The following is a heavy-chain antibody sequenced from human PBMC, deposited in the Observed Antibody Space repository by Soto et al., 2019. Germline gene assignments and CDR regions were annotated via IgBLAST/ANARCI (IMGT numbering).Heavy chain of an antibody. V-gene: IGHV1-18*01. CDR2: ISAYNGNT. Sequence: ASVKVSCKASGYTFTSYGISWVRQAPGQGLEWMGWISAYNGNTNYAQKLQGRVTMTTDTSTSTAYMELRSLRSEDTAVYYCARDSTAIVVVVAAPGYWFDPWGQGTLVTVSS. CDR3: ARDSTAIVVVVAAPGYWFDP. J-gene: IGHJ5*02. D-gene: IGHD2-15*01. CDR1: GYTFTSYG.